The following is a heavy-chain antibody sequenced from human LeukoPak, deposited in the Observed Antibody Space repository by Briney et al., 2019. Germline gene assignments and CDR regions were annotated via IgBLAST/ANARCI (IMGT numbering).Heavy chain of an antibody. CDR1: GYTFDRHG. J-gene: IGHJ5*02. V-gene: IGHV1-8*01. D-gene: IGHD6-25*01. CDR3: ARGGFRPKRRFDP. CDR2: MNPNSGYT. Sequence: GASVKVSCKASGYTFDRHGITWVRQAPGQGLEWMGWMNPNSGYTGYAQKFQGRVTMTRNTSISTAYMELSSLRSEDTAVYYCARGGFRPKRRFDPWGQGTLVTVSS.